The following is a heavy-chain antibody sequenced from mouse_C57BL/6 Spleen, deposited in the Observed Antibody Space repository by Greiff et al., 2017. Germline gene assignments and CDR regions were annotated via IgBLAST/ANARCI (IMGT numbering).Heavy chain of an antibody. J-gene: IGHJ4*01. V-gene: IGHV1-72*01. Sequence: QVHVKQPGAELVKPGASVKLSCKASGYTFTSYWMHWVKQRPGRGLEWIGRIDPNSGGTKYNEKFKSKATLTVDKPSSTAYMQLSSLTSADSAVYYCARSYSNDYAMDYWGQGTSVTVSS. CDR2: IDPNSGGT. D-gene: IGHD2-5*01. CDR3: ARSYSNDYAMDY. CDR1: GYTFTSYW.